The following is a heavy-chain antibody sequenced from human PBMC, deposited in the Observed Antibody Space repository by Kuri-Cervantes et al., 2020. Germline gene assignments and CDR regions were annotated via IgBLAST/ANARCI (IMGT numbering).Heavy chain of an antibody. CDR1: GFIFRNYW. J-gene: IGHJ4*02. V-gene: IGHV3-74*01. Sequence: GDSLKISCAASGFIFRNYWMNWVCQAPGKGLVWVSVISTDGTNTTYADSVEGRFTISRDNAKNTLYLQMNSLRADDTAVYYCAKDMAYDGSGYYGYWGQGTLVTVSS. D-gene: IGHD3-22*01. CDR2: ISTDGTNT. CDR3: AKDMAYDGSGYYGY.